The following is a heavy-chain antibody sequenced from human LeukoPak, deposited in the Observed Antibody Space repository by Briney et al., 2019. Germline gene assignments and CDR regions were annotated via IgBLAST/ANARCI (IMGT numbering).Heavy chain of an antibody. CDR2: MNPNSGNT. D-gene: IGHD3-10*01. V-gene: IGHV1-8*01. J-gene: IGHJ4*02. Sequence: ASVKVSCKASGYIFTSYDINWVRQATGQGLEWMGWMNPNSGNTGYAQKFQGRVTMTRDTSISTAYMELSSLRSEDTAVYYCAREPIISGSIDYFDYWGQGTLVTVSS. CDR1: GYIFTSYD. CDR3: AREPIISGSIDYFDY.